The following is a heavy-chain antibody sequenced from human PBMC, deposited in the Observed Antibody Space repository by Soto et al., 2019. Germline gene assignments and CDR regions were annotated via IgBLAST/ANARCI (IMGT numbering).Heavy chain of an antibody. CDR3: TREGSAPYYYYGMDV. CDR2: INTHNGNT. CDR1: GYTFTTYG. Sequence: ASVKVSCEAPGYTFTTYGISWVRHAPGQGLEWLGWINTHNGNTNYAQNLQGRVIMTADTSTSTAYMELRSLRSDDTAIYYCTREGSAPYYYYGMDVWGQGTTVTVSS. V-gene: IGHV1-18*01. D-gene: IGHD3-10*01. J-gene: IGHJ6*02.